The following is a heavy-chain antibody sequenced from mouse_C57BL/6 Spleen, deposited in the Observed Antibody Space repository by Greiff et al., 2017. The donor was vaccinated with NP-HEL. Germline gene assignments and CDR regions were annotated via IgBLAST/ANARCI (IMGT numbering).Heavy chain of an antibody. Sequence: VQLQQPGAELVRPGSSVKLSCKASGYTFTSYWMHWVKQRPIQGLEWIGNIDPSDSETHYNQKFKDKATLTVDKSSSTAYMQLSSLTSEDSAVYYCARSSDGYYSGWFAYWGQGTLVTVSA. V-gene: IGHV1-52*01. J-gene: IGHJ3*01. CDR2: IDPSDSET. CDR3: ARSSDGYYSGWFAY. CDR1: GYTFTSYW. D-gene: IGHD2-3*01.